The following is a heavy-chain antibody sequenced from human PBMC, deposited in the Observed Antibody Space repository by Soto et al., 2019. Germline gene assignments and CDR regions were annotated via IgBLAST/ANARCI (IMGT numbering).Heavy chain of an antibody. CDR1: GGTFSSYA. CDR3: ARWRFWAGGDSRFDY. D-gene: IGHD4-17*01. Sequence: QVQLVQSGAEVKKPGSSVKVSCKASGGTFSSYAISWVRQAPGQGLEWMGGIIPIFGTANYAQTFQGRVTITADESTSTAYMERGSLRSEDAAVYSCARWRFWAGGDSRFDYWGQGTLVTVSS. V-gene: IGHV1-69*12. CDR2: IIPIFGTA. J-gene: IGHJ4*02.